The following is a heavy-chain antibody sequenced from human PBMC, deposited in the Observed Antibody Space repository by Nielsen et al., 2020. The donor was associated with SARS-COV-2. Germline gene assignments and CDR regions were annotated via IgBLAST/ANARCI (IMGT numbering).Heavy chain of an antibody. CDR2: INPSGGST. CDR1: GYTFTTYY. J-gene: IGHJ4*02. V-gene: IGHV1-46*01. CDR3: ARGHYGDYSVDY. D-gene: IGHD4-17*01. Sequence: ASLKVSCKASGYTFTTYYMHWVRQAPGQGLEWMGIINPSGGSTSYAQKFQGRVTMTRDTSTTTVYMELSSLRSEDTALYYCARGHYGDYSVDYWGQGTLVTVSS.